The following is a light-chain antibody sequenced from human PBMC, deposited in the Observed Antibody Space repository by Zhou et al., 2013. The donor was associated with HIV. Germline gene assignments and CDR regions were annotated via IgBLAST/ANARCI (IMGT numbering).Light chain of an antibody. J-gene: IGKJ1*01. Sequence: DIQMTQSPSTLSAFVGDRVTITCRASQSISTWLAWYQQKPGKAPNLLIYKASSLESGVPSRFSGSGSGTEFTLTISSLEPNDSATFHCQQYQSDPWTFGQGTTLEIK. V-gene: IGKV1-5*03. CDR1: QSISTW. CDR3: QQYQSDPWT. CDR2: KAS.